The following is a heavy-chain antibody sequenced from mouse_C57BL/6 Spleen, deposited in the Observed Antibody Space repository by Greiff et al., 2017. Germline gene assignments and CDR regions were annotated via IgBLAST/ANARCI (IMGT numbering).Heavy chain of an antibody. CDR1: GYAFSSSW. CDR2: IYPGDGAT. J-gene: IGHJ4*01. Sequence: VKLMESGPELVKPGASVKISCKASGYAFSSSWMNWVKQRPGKGLEWIGRIYPGDGATNYNGKFKGKATLTADKSSSTAYMQLSSLTSEDSAVYFCANYGSEAMDYWGQGTSVTVSS. V-gene: IGHV1-82*01. D-gene: IGHD1-1*01. CDR3: ANYGSEAMDY.